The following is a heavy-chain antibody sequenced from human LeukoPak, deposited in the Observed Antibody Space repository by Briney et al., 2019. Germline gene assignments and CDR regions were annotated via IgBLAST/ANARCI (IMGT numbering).Heavy chain of an antibody. CDR2: ISSSGSTI. CDR1: GFTFSDYY. Sequence: GGSLRLSCAASGFTFSDYYMSWIRQAPGKGLEWVSYISSSGSTIYYADSVKGRFTISRDNAKNSLYLQMNSLRAEDTAVYYCARGVYDYVWGSYRYTSDLPFDYWGQGTLVTVSS. D-gene: IGHD3-16*02. V-gene: IGHV3-11*04. CDR3: ARGVYDYVWGSYRYTSDLPFDY. J-gene: IGHJ4*02.